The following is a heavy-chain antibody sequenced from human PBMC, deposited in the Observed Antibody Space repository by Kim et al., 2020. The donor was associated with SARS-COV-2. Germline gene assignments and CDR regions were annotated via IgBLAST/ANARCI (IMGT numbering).Heavy chain of an antibody. J-gene: IGHJ6*03. Sequence: GGSLRLSCAVSGFTFSTYAMSWVRQAPGKALEWVSDISGSGGTTDYADSVKGRFTISRDNSKNTLYLQMNNLRAEDTAVYYCAKDQRDSKYYYYYMDVWGKGTTVTVSS. CDR1: GFTFSTYA. CDR2: ISGSGGTT. D-gene: IGHD4-4*01. V-gene: IGHV3-23*01. CDR3: AKDQRDSKYYYYYMDV.